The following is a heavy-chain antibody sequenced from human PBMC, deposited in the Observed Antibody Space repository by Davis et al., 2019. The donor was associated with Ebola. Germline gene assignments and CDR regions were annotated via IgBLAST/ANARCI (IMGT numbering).Heavy chain of an antibody. CDR1: GFTFSNAW. CDR2: IKSKTDGGTT. J-gene: IGHJ4*02. D-gene: IGHD4-17*01. V-gene: IGHV3-15*01. CDR3: TFYGDYAGY. Sequence: GESLKISCAASGFTFSNAWLNWVRQAPGKGLEWVGRIKSKTDGGTTDCAAPVKGRFTISRDDSKNTLYLQMNSLKAEDTAVYYCTFYGDYAGYWGQGTLVTVSS.